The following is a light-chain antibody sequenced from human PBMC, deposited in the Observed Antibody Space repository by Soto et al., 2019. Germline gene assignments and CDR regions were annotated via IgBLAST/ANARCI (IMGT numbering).Light chain of an antibody. Sequence: EIVMTQSPATLSVSPCERATLSSSASQSVSSNLAWYQQKPGQAPRLLIYGASSRATGIPDRFSGSGSGTDFTLTISRLEPEDFAVYYCQQYGSSARTFGQGTKVDIK. V-gene: IGKV3-20*01. J-gene: IGKJ1*01. CDR2: GAS. CDR3: QQYGSSART. CDR1: QSVSSN.